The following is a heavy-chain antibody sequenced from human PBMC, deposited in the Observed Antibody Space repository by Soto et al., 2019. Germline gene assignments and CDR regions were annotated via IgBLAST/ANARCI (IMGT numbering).Heavy chain of an antibody. V-gene: IGHV1-18*01. Sequence: QVQLVQSGDEVKKPGASVKVSCKASGYIFVNYGIAWVRQAPRQGLEWMGWISPYTGNTHSASKVQGRLTMTTDTSTSTAYMDLGSLPSDDRDVYYCVMVDNYVTPTPQDVWGQGTTVTVSS. CDR2: ISPYTGNT. CDR3: VMVDNYVTPTPQDV. D-gene: IGHD3-16*01. J-gene: IGHJ6*02. CDR1: GYIFVNYG.